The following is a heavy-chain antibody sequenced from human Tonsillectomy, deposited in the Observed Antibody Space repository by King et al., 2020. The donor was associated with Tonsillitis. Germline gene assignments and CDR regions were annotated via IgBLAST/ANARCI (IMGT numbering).Heavy chain of an antibody. D-gene: IGHD2-21*01. J-gene: IGHJ4*02. CDR3: ARDPESHGRHLAADC. CDR1: GFSFRNHA. V-gene: IGHV3-30*04. Sequence: VQLVESGGGVVQPGRSLRLSCAASGFSFRNHAMHWVRQAPGKGLEWVATISYDGTNKFYADSVKGRFSISKDNSKNTLYLQMNSLRVEDTAVYHCARDPESHGRHLAADCWAQGTLVTVSS. CDR2: ISYDGTNK.